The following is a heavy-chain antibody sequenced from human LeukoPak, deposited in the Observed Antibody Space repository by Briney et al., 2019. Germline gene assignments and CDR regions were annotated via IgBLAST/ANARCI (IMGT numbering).Heavy chain of an antibody. V-gene: IGHV6-1*01. J-gene: IGHJ4*02. D-gene: IGHD6-19*01. Sequence: SQSLSLTCAISGDSVSSNSAAWNWIRQPPSRGLEWLGRTYYRSKWYNDYAVSVKGRVTINPDTSKNQFSLQLNSVTPEDTAVYYCAREATGWRPLDFWGQGTLVTVSS. CDR2: TYYRSKWYN. CDR3: AREATGWRPLDF. CDR1: GDSVSSNSAA.